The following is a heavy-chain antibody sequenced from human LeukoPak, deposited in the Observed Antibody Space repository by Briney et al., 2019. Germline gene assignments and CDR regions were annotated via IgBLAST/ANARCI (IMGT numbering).Heavy chain of an antibody. J-gene: IGHJ6*02. D-gene: IGHD3-9*01. V-gene: IGHV1-8*01. CDR2: MKPDSGNS. Sequence: ASVKVSCKASGYPFTSFEINWVRQVTGEGLEWMGWMKPDSGNSAFAQKFRDRVTLSSDSSINTAYMELSRLRSDDTAVYYCAREVRRNDILTGYSYYYGMDVWGQGTTVTVSS. CDR3: AREVRRNDILTGYSYYYGMDV. CDR1: GYPFTSFE.